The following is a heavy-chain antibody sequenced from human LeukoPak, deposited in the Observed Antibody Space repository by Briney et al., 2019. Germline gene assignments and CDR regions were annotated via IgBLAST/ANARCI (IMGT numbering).Heavy chain of an antibody. J-gene: IGHJ3*02. CDR3: ARENDYYDSSGYYPDAFDI. CDR2: ISAYNGNT. Sequence: ASVTVPCKASGYTFTSYGISWVRQAPGQGLEWMGWISAYNGNTNYAQKLQGRVTMTTDTSTSTAYMELRSLRSDDTAVYYCARENDYYDSSGYYPDAFDIWGQGTMVTVSS. V-gene: IGHV1-18*04. D-gene: IGHD3-22*01. CDR1: GYTFTSYG.